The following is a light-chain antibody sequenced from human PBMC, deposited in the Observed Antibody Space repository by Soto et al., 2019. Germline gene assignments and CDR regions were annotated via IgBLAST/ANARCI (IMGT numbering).Light chain of an antibody. CDR2: EAS. CDR3: QQVKTYPST. J-gene: IGKJ4*01. Sequence: HVTSYQSFLSASVGDRVTITCRPSQAVPNNMAWYQQKPGKPPKLLIYEASTLHSGVPSRFSGRKSGTQFTLTIDSLQPEDFATYYCQQVKTYPSTFGGGTKVDI. CDR1: QAVPNN. V-gene: IGKV1-9*01.